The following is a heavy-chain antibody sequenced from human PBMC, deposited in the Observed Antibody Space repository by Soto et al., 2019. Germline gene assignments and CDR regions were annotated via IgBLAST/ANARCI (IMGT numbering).Heavy chain of an antibody. D-gene: IGHD2-2*01. CDR3: GAYCSRTSCYDWFDP. CDR1: GGSIGSSSYY. J-gene: IGHJ5*02. CDR2: LYYTGTT. Sequence: SETLSLTCSVSGGSIGSSSYYFGWIRQPPGKGLEWIGSLYYTGTTYYNSSLKSRVTISADKSQNQFSLRLSSVTAADTAVYYCGAYCSRTSCYDWFDPWGQATLVKVS. V-gene: IGHV4-39*01.